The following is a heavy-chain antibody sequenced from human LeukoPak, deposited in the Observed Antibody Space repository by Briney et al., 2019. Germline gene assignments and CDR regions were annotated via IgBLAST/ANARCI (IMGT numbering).Heavy chain of an antibody. Sequence: SETLSLTCAVYGGSFRGYYWSWIRQPPGKGLEWIGEINHSGSTNYNPSLKSRVTISVDTSKNQFSLKLSSVTAADAAVYYCARGLGPPFDYWGQGTLVTVSS. J-gene: IGHJ4*02. CDR3: ARGLGPPFDY. CDR2: INHSGST. CDR1: GGSFRGYY. V-gene: IGHV4-34*01.